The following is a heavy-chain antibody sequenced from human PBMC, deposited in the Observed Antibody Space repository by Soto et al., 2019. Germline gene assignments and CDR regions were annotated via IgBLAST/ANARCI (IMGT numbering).Heavy chain of an antibody. J-gene: IGHJ5*02. CDR2: IYYSGST. CDR1: GGSVSSGSYY. CDR3: ARLGDDFWSGYYSNWFDP. Sequence: SETLSLTYTVSGGSVSSGSYYWSWIRQPPGKGLEWIGYIYYSGSTNYNPSLKSRVTISVDTSKNQFSLKLSSVTAADTAVYYCARLGDDFWSGYYSNWFDPWGQGTLVTVSS. D-gene: IGHD3-3*01. V-gene: IGHV4-61*01.